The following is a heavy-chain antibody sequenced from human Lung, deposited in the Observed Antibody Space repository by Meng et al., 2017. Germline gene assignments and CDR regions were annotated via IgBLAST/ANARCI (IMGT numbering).Heavy chain of an antibody. CDR2: IWHDGTQK. CDR1: GFSFSSYA. CDR3: ARDASMSSDAPTDY. Sequence: GESLKISCAASGFSFSSYAMHWVRQAPGKGLEWVAVIWHDGTQKYYADSLKGRFTISRDNSKNTTYLQLNSLRAEDSAVYFCARDASMSSDAPTDYWGPGTLVTVSS. V-gene: IGHV3-33*01. J-gene: IGHJ4*02. D-gene: IGHD3-10*01.